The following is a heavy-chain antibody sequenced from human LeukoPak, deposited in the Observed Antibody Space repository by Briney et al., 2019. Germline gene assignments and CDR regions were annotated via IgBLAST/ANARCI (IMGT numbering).Heavy chain of an antibody. CDR2: ITSSSSTS. CDR3: AREPSGTLDY. J-gene: IGHJ4*02. Sequence: PGGSLRLSCAASGLTFSSYAMSWVRQAPGKGLEWVSYITSSSSTSYYADSVKGRFTISRDNAKNSLYLQMNSLRAEDTAVYYCAREPSGTLDYWGQGTLVTVSS. CDR1: GLTFSSYA. D-gene: IGHD1-26*01. V-gene: IGHV3-48*01.